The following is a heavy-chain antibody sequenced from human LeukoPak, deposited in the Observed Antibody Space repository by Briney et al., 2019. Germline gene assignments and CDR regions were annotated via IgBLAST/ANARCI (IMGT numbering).Heavy chain of an antibody. D-gene: IGHD1-26*01. J-gene: IGHJ4*02. V-gene: IGHV5-10-1*01. Sequence: GESLRISCKGFGYSITSYWITRVRQMPGKGLEWMGRIDPTDSYTNYSPSFQGHVTISVDKSISTAYLQWSSLKASDTAMYYCARKTLVGATWNSWGRGTLVTVSS. CDR1: GYSITSYW. CDR3: ARKTLVGATWNS. CDR2: IDPTDSYT.